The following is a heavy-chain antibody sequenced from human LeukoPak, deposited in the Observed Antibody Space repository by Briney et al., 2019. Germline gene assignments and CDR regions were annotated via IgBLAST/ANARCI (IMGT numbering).Heavy chain of an antibody. D-gene: IGHD3-22*01. CDR2: ISYDGSNK. CDR1: GFTFSSYG. J-gene: IGHJ4*02. CDR3: AKGYYYDSSGYYPWGPFDY. V-gene: IGHV3-30*18. Sequence: GGSLRLSCAASGFTFSSYGMHWVRQAPGKGLEWVAVISYDGSNKYYADSVKGRFTISRENSKKTLYMQMNRLRAEERAVYYCAKGYYYDSSGYYPWGPFDYWGQGTLVTVSS.